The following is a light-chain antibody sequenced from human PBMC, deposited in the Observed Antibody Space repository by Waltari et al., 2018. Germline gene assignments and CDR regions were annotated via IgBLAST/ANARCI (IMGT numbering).Light chain of an antibody. CDR3: QQYYSSWT. CDR2: WAS. Sequence: DIVLTQSPDSLAVSLGERDTINCRSSQSLLFTTNNKNYLAWFQQKPGQSPHLLIYWASTRESGVPDRFSGNGSGTDFTLTISSLQPEDVAVYYCQQYYSSWTFGQGTKVEIK. CDR1: QSLLFTTNNKNY. J-gene: IGKJ1*01. V-gene: IGKV4-1*01.